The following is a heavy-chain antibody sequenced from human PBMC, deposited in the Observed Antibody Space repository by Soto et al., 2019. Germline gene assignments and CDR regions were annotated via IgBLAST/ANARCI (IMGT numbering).Heavy chain of an antibody. D-gene: IGHD2-15*01. Sequence: QVQLVQSGAEVKKPGSSVKVSCKASGGTFSSYAISWVRQAPGQGLEWMGGIIPIFGTANYAQKFQGRVTFTADESTRKAYMELSSLRSEDTAVYYCARDRGCSGGSCYSGVDAFDIWGQGTMVTVSS. CDR1: GGTFSSYA. J-gene: IGHJ3*02. CDR3: ARDRGCSGGSCYSGVDAFDI. V-gene: IGHV1-69*01. CDR2: IIPIFGTA.